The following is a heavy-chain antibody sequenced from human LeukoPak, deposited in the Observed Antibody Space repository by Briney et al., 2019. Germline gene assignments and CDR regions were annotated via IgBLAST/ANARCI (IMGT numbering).Heavy chain of an antibody. J-gene: IGHJ4*02. D-gene: IGHD3-22*01. V-gene: IGHV3-30*04. CDR2: ISYDASNK. Sequence: GGSLRLSCTASGFTFTSYAMHWVRQAPGKGLEWVAVISYDASNKYYADSVKGRFTISRDNSKNTLYLQMNSLRAEDTAVYYCAKLPDDSLDYWGQGTLVTVSS. CDR1: GFTFTSYA. CDR3: AKLPDDSLDY.